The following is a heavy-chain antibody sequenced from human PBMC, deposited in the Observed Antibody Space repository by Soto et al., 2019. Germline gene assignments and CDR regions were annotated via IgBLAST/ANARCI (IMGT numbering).Heavy chain of an antibody. CDR2: INHSGST. CDR1: GGSFSGYY. D-gene: IGHD6-13*01. Sequence: KASETLSLTCAVYGGSFSGYYWSWIRQPPGKGLEWIGEINHSGSTNYNPSLKSRVTVSVDTSKNQFSLKLSSLTAADTAMYYCASLQVPGNFDYWGQGTLVTVSS. J-gene: IGHJ4*02. V-gene: IGHV4-34*01. CDR3: ASLQVPGNFDY.